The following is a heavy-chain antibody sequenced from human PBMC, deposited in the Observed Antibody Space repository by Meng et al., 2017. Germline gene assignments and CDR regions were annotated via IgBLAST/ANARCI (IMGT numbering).Heavy chain of an antibody. CDR3: ARDGGNYDFDY. D-gene: IGHD1-7*01. CDR2: IIPRSSDA. V-gene: IGHV1-2*06. Sequence: QGQFVQFGVEVKQPGASVNLSCKDSGCTFIDAYIHWVRQAPGQGLEWMGRIIPRSSDANSAQKFQGRVTLTWDTSINTAYMELSSLRSDDTAIYYCARDGGNYDFDYWGQGTLVTVSS. CDR1: GCTFIDAY. J-gene: IGHJ4*02.